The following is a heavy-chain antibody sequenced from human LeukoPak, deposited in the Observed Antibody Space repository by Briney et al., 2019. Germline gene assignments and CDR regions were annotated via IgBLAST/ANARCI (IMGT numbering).Heavy chain of an antibody. Sequence: GGSLRLSCAASGFTLSSYAIHWVRQAPGKGLEWVSYISSSGSRIYYADSMKGRFTISRDNAKNSLFLQMNSLRAEDTAVYYCARDARGPLLEFDTWGQGTLVTVSS. CDR1: GFTLSSYA. D-gene: IGHD2-15*01. J-gene: IGHJ5*02. V-gene: IGHV3-48*03. CDR3: ARDARGPLLEFDT. CDR2: ISSSGSRI.